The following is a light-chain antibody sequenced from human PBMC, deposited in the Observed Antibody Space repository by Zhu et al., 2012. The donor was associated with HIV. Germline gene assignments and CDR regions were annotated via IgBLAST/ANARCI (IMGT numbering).Light chain of an antibody. J-gene: IGKJ1*01. Sequence: EIVLTQSPGTLSLSPGERATLSCRASQSISSTYLAWYQQRPGQVPRLLISRASTRATSIPARFSGSGSGTEFTLTISSLQSEDFAVYYCQQYNNWPPTFGQGTKVEIK. CDR3: QQYNNWPPT. CDR1: QSISSTY. CDR2: RAS. V-gene: IGKV3-15*01.